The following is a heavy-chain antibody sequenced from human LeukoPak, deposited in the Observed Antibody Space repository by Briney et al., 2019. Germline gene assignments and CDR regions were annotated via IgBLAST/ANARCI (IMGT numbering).Heavy chain of an antibody. CDR2: ISGSGGST. J-gene: IGHJ4*02. CDR3: AKEEGGNDFWSGYYRSSPFDY. D-gene: IGHD3-3*01. CDR1: GFTFSSYA. V-gene: IGHV3-23*01. Sequence: GGSLRLSCAASGFTFSSYAMSWVRQAPGKGLEWVSAISGSGGSTHYADSVKGRFTISRDNSKNTLYLQMNSLRAEDTAVYYCAKEEGGNDFWSGYYRSSPFDYWGQGTLVTVSS.